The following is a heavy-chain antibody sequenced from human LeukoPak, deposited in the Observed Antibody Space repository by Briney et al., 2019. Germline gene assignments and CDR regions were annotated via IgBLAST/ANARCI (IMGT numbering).Heavy chain of an antibody. J-gene: IGHJ4*02. V-gene: IGHV3-21*01. CDR3: ARRGYSDSSGYDY. CDR2: ISGDSSDI. D-gene: IGHD3-22*01. Sequence: PGGSLRLSCATSGFTFKNYAMNWVRQAPGKGLEWVSSISGDSSDIYYPDSVMGRSTISRDNAKNSVYLQINSLRAEDTAIYYCARRGYSDSSGYDYWGQGTLVTVSS. CDR1: GFTFKNYA.